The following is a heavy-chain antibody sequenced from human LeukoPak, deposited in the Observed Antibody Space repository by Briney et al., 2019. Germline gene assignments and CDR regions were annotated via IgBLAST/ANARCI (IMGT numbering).Heavy chain of an antibody. J-gene: IGHJ4*02. CDR1: GFTFSSYE. D-gene: IGHD3-9*01. V-gene: IGHV3-30*02. Sequence: GGSLRLSCAASGFTFSSYEMNWVRQAPGKGLEWVAFIRYDGTNKYYADSVKGRFTISRGNSKNTLFLQMNSLRAEDTAVYYCANGYYYDILTGFYKDRHKSFDYWGQGALVTVSS. CDR2: IRYDGTNK. CDR3: ANGYYYDILTGFYKDRHKSFDY.